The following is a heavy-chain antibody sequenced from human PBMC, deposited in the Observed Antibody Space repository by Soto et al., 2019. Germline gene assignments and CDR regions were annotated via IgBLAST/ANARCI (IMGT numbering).Heavy chain of an antibody. CDR1: GGTFSSHA. J-gene: IGHJ3*02. V-gene: IGHV1-69*12. CDR3: AGPGYSSSWYGEGAFDI. Sequence: QVQLVQSGAEVKKPGSSVKVSCKASGGTFSSHAISWVRQAPGQGLEWMGGIIPIFGTANYAQKFQGRVKITADESTSTAYRELSSLRSEDTAVYYCAGPGYSSSWYGEGAFDIWGQGTMVTVSS. D-gene: IGHD6-13*01. CDR2: IIPIFGTA.